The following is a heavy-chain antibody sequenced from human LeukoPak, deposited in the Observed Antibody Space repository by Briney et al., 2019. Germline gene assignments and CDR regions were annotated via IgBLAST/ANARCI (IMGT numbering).Heavy chain of an antibody. CDR1: GFTFSDYY. J-gene: IGHJ5*02. CDR3: ARVGVYYYDSSGYSNWFDP. CDR2: ISSSGSTI. V-gene: IGHV3-11*01. Sequence: GGSLRLSCAASGFTFSDYYMSWIRQAPGKGLEWVSYISSSGSTIYYADSVKGRFTISRDNAKNSLYLQMNSLRAEDTAVCYCARVGVYYYDSSGYSNWFDPWGQGTLVTVSS. D-gene: IGHD3-22*01.